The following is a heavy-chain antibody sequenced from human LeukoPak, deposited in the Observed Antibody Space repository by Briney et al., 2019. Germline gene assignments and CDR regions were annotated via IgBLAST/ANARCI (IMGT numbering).Heavy chain of an antibody. CDR1: GYTFTSYG. CDR2: ISAYNGNT. J-gene: IGHJ4*02. V-gene: IGHV1-18*01. CDR3: AKYYYDSSGYYYFDY. D-gene: IGHD3-22*01. Sequence: PGASVKVSCKASGYTFTSYGISWVRQAPGQGLEWMGWISAYNGNTNYAQKLQGRVTTTTDTSTSTAYMELRSLRSDDTAVYYCAKYYYDSSGYYYFDYWGQGTLVTVSS.